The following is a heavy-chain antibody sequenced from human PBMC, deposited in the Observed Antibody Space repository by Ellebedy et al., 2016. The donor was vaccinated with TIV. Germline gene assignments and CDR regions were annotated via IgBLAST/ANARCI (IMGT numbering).Heavy chain of an antibody. D-gene: IGHD2-15*01. CDR1: GGSISSDY. Sequence: SETLSLTXTVSGGSISSDYWNWNRQPPGKGLEWIGFIYYSGRTNYNPSLKSRVTISVDTSKNQFSLKLNSVTAADTAVYYCARKRDGSYIDYWGQGTLVTVSS. CDR3: ARKRDGSYIDY. V-gene: IGHV4-59*01. J-gene: IGHJ4*02. CDR2: IYYSGRT.